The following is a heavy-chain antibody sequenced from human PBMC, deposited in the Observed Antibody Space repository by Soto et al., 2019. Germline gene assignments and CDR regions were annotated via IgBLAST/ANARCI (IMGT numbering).Heavy chain of an antibody. CDR2: IYYSGST. CDR3: ARHAGYSSSWLVGSYYYYYGMDV. J-gene: IGHJ6*02. V-gene: IGHV4-30-4*01. Sequence: SETLSLTCTVSGGSISSGDYYWSWIRQPPGKGLEWIGYIYYSGSTYYNPSLKSRVTISVDTSKNQFSLKLSSVTAADTAVYYCARHAGYSSSWLVGSYYYYYGMDVWGQGTTVTVSS. CDR1: GGSISSGDYY. D-gene: IGHD6-13*01.